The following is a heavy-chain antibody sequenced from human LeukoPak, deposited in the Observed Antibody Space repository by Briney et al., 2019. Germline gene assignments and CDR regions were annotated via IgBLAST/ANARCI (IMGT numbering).Heavy chain of an antibody. CDR1: GGSXSGYY. CDR2: INQSGST. V-gene: IGHV4-34*01. CDR3: ARGLTTDY. J-gene: IGHJ4*02. Sequence: GGSXSGYYWSWIRQPPGKGREWIGEINQSGSTNYNPSLKSRVTISVEPSKNQFSLKLSSVTAADTAVYYCARGLTTDYWGQGTLVTVSS. D-gene: IGHD4-11*01.